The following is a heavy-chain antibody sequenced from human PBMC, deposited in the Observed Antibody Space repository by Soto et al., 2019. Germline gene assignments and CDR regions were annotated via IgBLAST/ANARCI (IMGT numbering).Heavy chain of an antibody. Sequence: HPGGSLRLSCAASGFTFSSYGMHWVRQAPGKGLEWVAVIWYDGSNKYYADSVKGRFTISRDNSKNTLYLQMNSLRAEDTAVYYCAREPQQVLXFLEWLSFGSGVSGMDVWGQGTTVTVSS. J-gene: IGHJ6*02. D-gene: IGHD3-3*01. CDR2: IWYDGSNK. CDR3: AREPQQVLXFLEWLSFGSGVSGMDV. V-gene: IGHV3-33*01. CDR1: GFTFSSYG.